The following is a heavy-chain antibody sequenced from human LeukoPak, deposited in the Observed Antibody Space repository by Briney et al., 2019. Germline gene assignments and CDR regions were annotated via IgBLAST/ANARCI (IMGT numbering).Heavy chain of an antibody. CDR2: INHSGST. CDR3: ASQNYYDSSGYYYRSGEGNYFDY. J-gene: IGHJ4*02. Sequence: SETLSLTCAVYGGSFSGYYRSWIRQPPGKGLEWIGEINHSGSTNYNPSLKSRVTISVDTSKNQFSLKLSSVTAADTAVYYCASQNYYDSSGYYYRSGEGNYFDYWGQGTLVTVSS. D-gene: IGHD3-22*01. CDR1: GGSFSGYY. V-gene: IGHV4-34*01.